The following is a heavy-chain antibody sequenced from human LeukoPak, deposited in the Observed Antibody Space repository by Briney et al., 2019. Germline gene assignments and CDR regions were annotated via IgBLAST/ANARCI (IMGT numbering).Heavy chain of an antibody. V-gene: IGHV3-30*03. CDR1: GFTFSSYG. J-gene: IGHJ4*02. CDR3: ARDHSSGWYSDYFDY. CDR2: ISFDGSNK. Sequence: LAGGSLRLSCAASGFTFSSYGMHWVRQDPGKGLEWVAVISFDGSNKYYADSVKGRFTISRDNSKNTLYLQMNSLRAEYTAVYYCARDHSSGWYSDYFDYWGQGTLVTVSS. D-gene: IGHD6-19*01.